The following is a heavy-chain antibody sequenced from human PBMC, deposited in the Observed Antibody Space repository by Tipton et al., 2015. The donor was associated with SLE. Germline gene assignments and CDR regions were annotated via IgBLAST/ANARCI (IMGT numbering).Heavy chain of an antibody. Sequence: SLRLSCAASGFTFSDYYMSWIRQAPGKGLEWVSYISSSSSYTNYADSVKGRFTISRDNAKNSLYLQMNSLRAEDTAVYYCARRGAPAGELGYWGQGTLVTVSS. CDR3: ARRGAPAGELGY. CDR1: GFTFSDYY. V-gene: IGHV3-11*06. J-gene: IGHJ4*02. D-gene: IGHD7-27*01. CDR2: ISSSSSYT.